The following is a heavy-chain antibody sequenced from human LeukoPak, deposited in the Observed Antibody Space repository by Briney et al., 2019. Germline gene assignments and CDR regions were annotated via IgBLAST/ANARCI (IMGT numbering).Heavy chain of an antibody. V-gene: IGHV3-23*01. Sequence: PGGSLRLSCAASGFTFSSYAMSWVRQAPGKGPEWVSAISGSGGSTYYADSVKGRFSISRDNSKNTLYLQMNSLRAEDTAVYYCAKDRSSCSSTSCYAGFDYWGRGTLVTVSS. CDR2: ISGSGGST. D-gene: IGHD2-2*01. CDR3: AKDRSSCSSTSCYAGFDY. J-gene: IGHJ4*02. CDR1: GFTFSSYA.